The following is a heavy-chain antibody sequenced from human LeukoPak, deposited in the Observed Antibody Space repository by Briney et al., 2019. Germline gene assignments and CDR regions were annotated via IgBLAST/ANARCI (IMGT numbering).Heavy chain of an antibody. CDR3: TTDTWYSAGH. J-gene: IGHJ4*02. CDR1: GFIFSGSW. D-gene: IGHD2-15*01. V-gene: IGHV3-7*03. Sequence: GGSLRLSCTASGFIFSGSWMAWIRQAPGKRLEWVAIIKKDGSEKYYVDSMKGRFTISRDNAKNSLFLQMNSLRAEDAAIYYCTTDTWYSAGHWGQGTLVTVSS. CDR2: IKKDGSEK.